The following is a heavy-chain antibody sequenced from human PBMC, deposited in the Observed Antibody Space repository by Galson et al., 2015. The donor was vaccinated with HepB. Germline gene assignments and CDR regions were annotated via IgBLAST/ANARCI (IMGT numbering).Heavy chain of an antibody. Sequence: SCKASGYTFTGYYMHWVRQAPGQGLEWMGWINPNSGGTNYAQKFQGRVTMTRDTSISTAYMELSRLRSDDTAVYYCASLRFGELSSANAFDIWGQGTMVTVSS. CDR3: ASLRFGELSSANAFDI. V-gene: IGHV1-2*02. CDR1: GYTFTGYY. D-gene: IGHD3-10*01. J-gene: IGHJ3*02. CDR2: INPNSGGT.